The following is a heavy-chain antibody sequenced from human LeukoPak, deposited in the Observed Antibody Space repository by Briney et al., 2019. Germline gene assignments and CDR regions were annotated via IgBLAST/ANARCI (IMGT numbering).Heavy chain of an antibody. CDR3: ARGLRGWLDAFDI. Sequence: SQTLSLTRTVSGGSISSGDYYWSWIRQPPGKGLEWIGYIYYSGSTNYNPSLKSRVTISVDTSKNQFSLKLSSVTAADTAVYYCARGLRGWLDAFDIWGQGTMVTVSS. J-gene: IGHJ3*02. CDR1: GGSISSGDYY. D-gene: IGHD6-19*01. CDR2: IYYSGST. V-gene: IGHV4-30-4*01.